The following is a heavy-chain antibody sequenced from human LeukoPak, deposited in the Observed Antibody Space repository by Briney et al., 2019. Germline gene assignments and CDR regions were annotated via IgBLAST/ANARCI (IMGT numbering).Heavy chain of an antibody. J-gene: IGHJ4*02. Sequence: PGGSLRLSCAASGFTFSSYAMSWVRQAPGKGLEWVSAISGSGGSTYYADSVKGRFTISRDNAKNSLYLQMNSLRAEDTAVYYCAREDYYDSSDYFDYWGQGTLVTVSS. CDR2: ISGSGGST. CDR3: AREDYYDSSDYFDY. D-gene: IGHD3-22*01. CDR1: GFTFSSYA. V-gene: IGHV3-23*01.